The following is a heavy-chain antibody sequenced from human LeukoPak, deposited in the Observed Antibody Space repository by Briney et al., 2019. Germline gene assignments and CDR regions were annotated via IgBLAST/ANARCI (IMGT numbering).Heavy chain of an antibody. CDR1: GFTFSDYY. J-gene: IGHJ5*02. CDR3: ARDGGYCSGGSCNNWFDP. CDR2: ISSSSSYT. D-gene: IGHD2-15*01. V-gene: IGHV3-11*06. Sequence: GGSLRLSCAASGFTFSDYYMSWIRQAPGKGLEWVSYISSSSSYTNYADSVKGRFTISRDNAKNSLYLQMNSLRAEDTAVYYCARDGGYCSGGSCNNWFDPWGQGTLVTVSS.